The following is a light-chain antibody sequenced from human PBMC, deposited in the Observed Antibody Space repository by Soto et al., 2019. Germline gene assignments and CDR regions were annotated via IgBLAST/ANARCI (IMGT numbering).Light chain of an antibody. CDR2: DVT. J-gene: IGLJ2*01. Sequence: QSALTQPPSASGSPGQSVTISCTGTSNDVGGYNYVSWYQQHPGKAPKLMIYDVTRRPSGVPDRFSGYKSGNTASLTVSGLQAEDEADYYCTSYAGSNNFVAFGGGTKLTVL. CDR1: SNDVGGYNY. CDR3: TSYAGSNNFVA. V-gene: IGLV2-8*01.